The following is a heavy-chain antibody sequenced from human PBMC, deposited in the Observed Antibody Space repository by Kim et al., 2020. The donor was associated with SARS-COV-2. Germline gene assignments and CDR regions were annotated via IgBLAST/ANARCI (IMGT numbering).Heavy chain of an antibody. Sequence: GGSLRLSCAASGFTFSDSAIYWVRQASGKGLEWVGRIRSKANNYATAYAASVKGRFSISRDDSKNTAYLQMNSLKTEDTAIYYCTRVPPYTNSWWDAFDIWGQGTMVTVSS. CDR2: IRSKANNYAT. V-gene: IGHV3-73*01. D-gene: IGHD6-13*01. J-gene: IGHJ3*02. CDR1: GFTFSDSA. CDR3: TRVPPYTNSWWDAFDI.